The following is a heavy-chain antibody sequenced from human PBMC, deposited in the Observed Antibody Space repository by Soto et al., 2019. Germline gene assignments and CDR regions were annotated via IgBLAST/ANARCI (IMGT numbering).Heavy chain of an antibody. V-gene: IGHV3-30*03. J-gene: IGHJ4*02. D-gene: IGHD6-19*01. Sequence: GGSLRLSCAASGFTFSSYGMHWVRQAPGKGLEWVAVISYDGSNKYYADSVKGRFTISRDNSKNTLYLQMNSLRAEDTAVYYCARAPYSSGWWGFDYWRQGTLVTVSS. CDR2: ISYDGSNK. CDR1: GFTFSSYG. CDR3: ARAPYSSGWWGFDY.